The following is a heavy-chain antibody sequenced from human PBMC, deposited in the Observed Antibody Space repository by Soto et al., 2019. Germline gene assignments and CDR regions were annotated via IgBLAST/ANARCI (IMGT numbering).Heavy chain of an antibody. J-gene: IGHJ4*02. CDR3: ARVYGGFDY. D-gene: IGHD3-10*01. CDR2: IYYSGST. Sequence: SETLSLTCTVSGGSVSSSSYYWSWIRQPPGKGLEWIGYIYYSGSTNYNPSLKSRVTISVDTSKNQFSLKLSSVTAADTAVYYCARVYGGFDYWGQGTLVTVS. CDR1: GGSVSSSSYY. V-gene: IGHV4-61*01.